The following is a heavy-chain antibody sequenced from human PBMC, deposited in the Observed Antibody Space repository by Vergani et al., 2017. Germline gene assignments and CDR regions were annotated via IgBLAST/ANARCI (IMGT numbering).Heavy chain of an antibody. CDR2: ISAYNGNT. V-gene: IGHV1-18*04. D-gene: IGHD6-13*01. J-gene: IGHJ4*02. Sequence: QVQLVQSGAEVKKPGASVKVSCKASGYTFTSYGISWVRQAPGQGLEWMGWISAYNGNTNYAQKIQGRVTITTDTSTSTAYMELRSLRSDDSAVYYCARDPRPLKRVLQQLVRVFDYWGQGTLVTVSS. CDR3: ARDPRPLKRVLQQLVRVFDY. CDR1: GYTFTSYG.